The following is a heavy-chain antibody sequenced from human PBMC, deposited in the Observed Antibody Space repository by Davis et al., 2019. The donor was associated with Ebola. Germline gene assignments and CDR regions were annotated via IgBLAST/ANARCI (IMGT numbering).Heavy chain of an antibody. CDR2: ISSSSSYI. CDR1: GFTFSSYS. V-gene: IGHV3-21*01. D-gene: IGHD1-1*01. Sequence: GESLKISCAASGFTFSSYSMNWVRQAPGKGLEWVSSISSSSSYIYYADSVKGRFTISRDNAKNSLYLQMNSLRAEDTAVYYCARVRWYKGYFDYWGQGTLVTVSS. J-gene: IGHJ4*02. CDR3: ARVRWYKGYFDY.